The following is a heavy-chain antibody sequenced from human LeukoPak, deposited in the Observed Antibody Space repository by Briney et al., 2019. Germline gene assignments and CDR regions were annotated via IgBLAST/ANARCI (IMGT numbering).Heavy chain of an antibody. CDR3: ARAPYYYDSSGYPFDY. V-gene: IGHV1-69*05. J-gene: IGHJ4*02. CDR1: GGTFSSYA. D-gene: IGHD3-22*01. CDR2: IIPISGTA. Sequence: GASVKVSCKASGGTFSSYAISWVRQAPGQGLEWMGGIIPISGTANYAQKFQGRVTITTDEPTSTAYMELSSLRSEDTAVYYCARAPYYYDSSGYPFDYWGQGTLVTVYS.